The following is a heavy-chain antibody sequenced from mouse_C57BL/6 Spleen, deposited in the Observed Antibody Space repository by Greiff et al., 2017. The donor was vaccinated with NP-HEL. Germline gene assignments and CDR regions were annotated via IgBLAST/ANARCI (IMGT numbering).Heavy chain of an antibody. CDR2: ILPGSGST. CDR3: ARRSGGVTTVVALDN. V-gene: IGHV1-9*01. J-gene: IGHJ2*01. Sequence: QVQLKQSGAELMKPGASVKLSCKATGYTFTGYWIEWVKQRPGHGLEWIGEILPGSGSTNYNEKFKGKATFTADTSSNPAYMQLSSLTTEDSAIYYCARRSGGVTTVVALDNWGQGTTLTVSS. D-gene: IGHD1-1*01. CDR1: GYTFTGYW.